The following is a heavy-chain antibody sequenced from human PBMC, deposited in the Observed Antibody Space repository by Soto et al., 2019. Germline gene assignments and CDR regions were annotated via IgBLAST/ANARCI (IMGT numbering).Heavy chain of an antibody. CDR2: ITCDGYT. V-gene: IGHV3-43*01. CDR3: AKDMAYGGNSGPFDS. CDR1: GFSFDDYT. D-gene: IGHD4-17*01. J-gene: IGHJ4*02. Sequence: EVQLVESGGVVVQPGGSLRLSCAASGFSFDDYTMHWVRHAPGKGLEWVAIITCDGYTYYIDAVKGRFTISRDNSKNSLYLQMNSLRTEDTAVYYCAKDMAYGGNSGPFDSWGQGTRVTVSS.